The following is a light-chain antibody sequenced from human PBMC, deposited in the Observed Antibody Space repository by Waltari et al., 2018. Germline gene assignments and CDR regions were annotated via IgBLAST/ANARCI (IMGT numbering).Light chain of an antibody. Sequence: DIVMTQSPDSLAVSRGARATIHCKSSQSVLYSSNSKNYLAWYQQKPGQPPKLLIYWASTRESGVPDRFSGSGSGTDFTLTITSLQAEDVAVYYCQQYYSTPRAFGQGTKVEIK. J-gene: IGKJ1*01. V-gene: IGKV4-1*01. CDR2: WAS. CDR1: QSVLYSSNSKNY. CDR3: QQYYSTPRA.